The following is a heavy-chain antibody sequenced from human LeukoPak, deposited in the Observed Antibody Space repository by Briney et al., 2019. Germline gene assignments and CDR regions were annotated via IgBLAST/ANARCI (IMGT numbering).Heavy chain of an antibody. CDR2: INQGGSEK. V-gene: IGHV3-7*03. D-gene: IGHD1-26*01. J-gene: IGHJ4*02. CDR3: ARAHIYRFDY. CDR1: GFTFSSYW. Sequence: GGSLRLSCAASGFTFSSYWMTWVRQAPEKGLEWVAHINQGGSEKYYVDSVKGRFTISRDNTQDSVYLQMNGLRAEDTAVYYCARAHIYRFDYWGQGTLVTVSS.